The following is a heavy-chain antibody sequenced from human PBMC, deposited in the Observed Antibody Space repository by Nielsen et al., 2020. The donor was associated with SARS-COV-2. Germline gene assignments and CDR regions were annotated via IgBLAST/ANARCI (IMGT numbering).Heavy chain of an antibody. CDR2: ILHSGFT. V-gene: IGHV4-34*01. D-gene: IGHD4-17*01. CDR3: ARGRDTTTNSYLDV. Sequence: SETLSLTFAISGGSLTEHDWNWIRQPPGRGLEWLGEILHSGFTNNNPSLTTRLIISSDKSKNQFSLRLRSVTAADTAIYYCARGRDTTTNSYLDVWGQGTTVIVSS. J-gene: IGHJ6*02. CDR1: GGSLTEHD.